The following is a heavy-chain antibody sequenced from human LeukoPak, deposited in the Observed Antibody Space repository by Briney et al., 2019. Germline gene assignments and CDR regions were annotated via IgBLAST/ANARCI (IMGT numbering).Heavy chain of an antibody. V-gene: IGHV3-73*01. CDR2: IRSKANSYAT. Sequence: GGSLRLSCAASGFTFSGSAMHWVRQASGKGLEWVGRIRSKANSYATAYAASVKGRFTISRDDSKNTAYLQMNSLKTEDTAVCYCTRRADQFDYWGQGTLVTVSS. D-gene: IGHD2-2*01. J-gene: IGHJ4*02. CDR1: GFTFSGSA. CDR3: TRRADQFDY.